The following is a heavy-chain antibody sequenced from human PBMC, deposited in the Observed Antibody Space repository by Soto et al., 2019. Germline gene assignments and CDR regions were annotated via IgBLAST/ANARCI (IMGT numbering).Heavy chain of an antibody. CDR2: IYYSGST. V-gene: IGHV4-39*01. CDR3: ARHRSYYGSGSYYYHPSWFAP. CDR1: GGSISSSSYY. Sequence: SETLSLTCTVSGGSISSSSYYWGWIRQPPGKGLEWIGSIYYSGSTYYNPSLKSRVTISVDTSKNQFSLKLSSVTAADTAVYKCARHRSYYGSGSYYYHPSWFAPGGKGTLATVPS. D-gene: IGHD3-10*01. J-gene: IGHJ5*02.